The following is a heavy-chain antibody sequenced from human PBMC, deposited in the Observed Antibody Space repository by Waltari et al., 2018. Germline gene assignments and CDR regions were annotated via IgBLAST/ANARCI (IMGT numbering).Heavy chain of an antibody. CDR2: IFRAGSS. CDR3: ARATSGGYYYYYMAV. Sequence: QVQLQESGPGLVKPSEILSLTCDVSGYSIRSGYHWGWIRQPPGKGLEWIGSIFRAGSSSYNPSLKSRVAISVDTSKNQLSLMLRSVTAADTAVYYCARATSGGYYYYYMAVWGKGTTVTVSS. D-gene: IGHD5-12*01. J-gene: IGHJ6*03. V-gene: IGHV4-38-2*01. CDR1: GYSIRSGYH.